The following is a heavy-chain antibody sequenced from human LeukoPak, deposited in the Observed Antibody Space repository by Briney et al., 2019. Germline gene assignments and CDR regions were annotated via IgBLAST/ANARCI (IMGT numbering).Heavy chain of an antibody. V-gene: IGHV3-23*01. Sequence: GGSLRLSCAASGFTFGSYAMSWVRQIPGKGLEWVSALSARGGRTFYADSVNGRFTISRDNSKNTLYLQMNSLRAEDTAVYYCVKEDSESYSAIPFDYWGQGTLVTVSS. CDR2: LSARGGRT. J-gene: IGHJ4*02. CDR3: VKEDSESYSAIPFDY. D-gene: IGHD3-10*01. CDR1: GFTFGSYA.